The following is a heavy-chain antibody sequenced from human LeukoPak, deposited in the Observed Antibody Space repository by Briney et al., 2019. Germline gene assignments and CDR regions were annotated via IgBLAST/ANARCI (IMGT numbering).Heavy chain of an antibody. D-gene: IGHD3-22*01. CDR1: GFTFSSCS. CDR2: ISSSSSYI. J-gene: IGHJ6*02. Sequence: PGGSLRLSCAASGFTFSSCSMNWVRQAPGKGLEWVSSISSSSSYIYYADSVKGRFTISRDNAKNSLYLQMNSLRAEDTAVYYCARNMINSDGMDVWGQGTTVTVSS. V-gene: IGHV3-21*01. CDR3: ARNMINSDGMDV.